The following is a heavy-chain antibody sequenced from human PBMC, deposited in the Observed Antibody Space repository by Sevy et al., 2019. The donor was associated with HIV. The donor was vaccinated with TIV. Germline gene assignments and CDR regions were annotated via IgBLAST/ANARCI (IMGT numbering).Heavy chain of an antibody. J-gene: IGHJ4*02. CDR3: ARDPGSSWSSFDY. Sequence: GGSLRLSCAASGFTFSNYGMHWVRQAPGKGLEWVAVIWNDGSNKYYADSVKGRFTISRDNSKNTLYLQMNSLRVEDTAVYFCARDPGSSWSSFDYWGQGTLVTVSS. CDR2: IWNDGSNK. CDR1: GFTFSNYG. V-gene: IGHV3-33*01. D-gene: IGHD6-13*01.